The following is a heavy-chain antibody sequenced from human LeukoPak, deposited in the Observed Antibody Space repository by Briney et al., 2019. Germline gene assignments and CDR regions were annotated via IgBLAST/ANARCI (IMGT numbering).Heavy chain of an antibody. D-gene: IGHD2-2*01. J-gene: IGHJ4*02. CDR2: IDSSGNYI. V-gene: IGHV3-21*01. Sequence: GGSLRLSCAASGFTFSIYSMNWVRQVPGKGLEWVSSIDSSGNYIYYADSLKGRFTISRDNAKNSPYLQMNSLRAEDTAVYYCSRRYCSSTNCYSFDYWGQGTLVTVSS. CDR3: SRRYCSSTNCYSFDY. CDR1: GFTFSIYS.